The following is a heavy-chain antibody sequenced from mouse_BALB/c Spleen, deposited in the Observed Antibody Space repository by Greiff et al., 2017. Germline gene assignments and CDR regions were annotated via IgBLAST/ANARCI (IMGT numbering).Heavy chain of an antibody. CDR2: ISSGGSYT. J-gene: IGHJ2*01. V-gene: IGHV5-9-3*01. D-gene: IGHD1-1*01. CDR1: GFTFSSYA. CDR3: ANYYGSHYGLGY. Sequence: EVKLVESGGGLVKPGGSLKLSCAASGFTFSSYAMSWVRQTPEKRLEWVATISSGGSYTYYPDSVKGRFTITSDNAKNTLFLQMSSRRSEDAAMYYCANYYGSHYGLGYWGQGTTLTVSS.